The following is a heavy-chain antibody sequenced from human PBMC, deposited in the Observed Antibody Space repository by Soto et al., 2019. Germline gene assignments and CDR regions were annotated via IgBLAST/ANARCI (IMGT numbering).Heavy chain of an antibody. J-gene: IGHJ6*02. CDR1: GGTFSSYA. V-gene: IGHV1-69*06. CDR3: AAPGVAVAGYYYYGMDV. D-gene: IGHD6-19*01. CDR2: IIPIFGTA. Sequence: SVKVSCKASGGTFSSYAISWVRQAPGQGLEWMGGIIPIFGTANYAQKFQGRVTITADKSTSTAYMELSSLRSEDTAVYYCAAPGVAVAGYYYYGMDVWGQGTTVTVSS.